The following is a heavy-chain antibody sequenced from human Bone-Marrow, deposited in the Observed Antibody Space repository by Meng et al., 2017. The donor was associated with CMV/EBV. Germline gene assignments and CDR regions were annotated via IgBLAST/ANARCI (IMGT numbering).Heavy chain of an antibody. CDR3: ARQGYSYGFPRPFDY. CDR1: GGSISSSRYY. CDR2: IYYSGRT. D-gene: IGHD5-18*01. Sequence: SETLSLTCTVPGGSISSSRYYWGWIRQPPGKGLEWIGSIYYSGRTYYNPSLKSRVTISVDTSKNQFSLKLSSVTAADTAVYYCARQGYSYGFPRPFDYWGQGTLVTVSS. V-gene: IGHV4-39*01. J-gene: IGHJ4*02.